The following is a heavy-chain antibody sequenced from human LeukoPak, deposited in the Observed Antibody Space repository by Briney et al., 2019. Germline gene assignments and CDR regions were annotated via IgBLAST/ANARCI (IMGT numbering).Heavy chain of an antibody. J-gene: IGHJ4*02. CDR1: GFNFSRNG. D-gene: IGHD3-22*01. CDR3: VRDFDDVNCDYYYIPEY. V-gene: IGHV3-30*02. CDR2: IRFDGTNK. Sequence: PGGSPRLSCAASGFNFSRNGLHWVRQAPGQGLEWVAFIRFDGTNKFYGASVRGRFIISRDNSKNTLYLQMNSLRAEDTAVYYCVRDFDDVNCDYYYIPEYWGRGMLVAVSS.